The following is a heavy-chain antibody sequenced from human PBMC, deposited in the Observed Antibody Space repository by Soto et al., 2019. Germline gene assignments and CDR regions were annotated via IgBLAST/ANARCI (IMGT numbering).Heavy chain of an antibody. CDR2: IKPDGSEK. CDR3: ARDYEFGFDI. Sequence: EVQLVESGGGFVQPGGYLRLSCEASAFTLSSYWMSWVRQAPGKGLEWVANIKPDGSEKYYVDSVKGRFTISRDNTKNSLYLQMSTLRPEDTAIYYCARDYEFGFDIWGQGTLVTVSS. CDR1: AFTLSSYW. D-gene: IGHD3-22*01. V-gene: IGHV3-7*01. J-gene: IGHJ3*02.